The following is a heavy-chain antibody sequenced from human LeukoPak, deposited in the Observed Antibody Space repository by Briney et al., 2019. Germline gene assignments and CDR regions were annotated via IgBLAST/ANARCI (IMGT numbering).Heavy chain of an antibody. CDR1: GFTFSTYA. J-gene: IGHJ6*03. CDR3: ARGRYVGSSGWHYYYMDV. CDR2: ISYDGSSK. V-gene: IGHV3-30*04. Sequence: GGSLRLSCATSGFTFSTYAMHWVRQAPGKGLEWVAVISYDGSSKYYADSVKGRFTISRDNSKNTLYLQMNSLRAEDTAVYYCARGRYVGSSGWHYYYMDVWGKGTTVTVSS. D-gene: IGHD6-19*01.